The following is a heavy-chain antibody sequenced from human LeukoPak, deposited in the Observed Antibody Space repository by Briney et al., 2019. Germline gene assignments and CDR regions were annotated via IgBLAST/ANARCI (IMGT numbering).Heavy chain of an antibody. CDR3: AKGGYSSSWSYFDY. J-gene: IGHJ4*02. CDR2: ISGSGGST. Sequence: SGGSLRLSCAASGLTFSSYAMSWVRQAPGKGLEWVSAISGSGGSTYYADSVKGRFTISRDNSKNTLYLQMNSLRAEDTAVYYCAKGGYSSSWSYFDYWGQGTLVTVSS. V-gene: IGHV3-23*01. D-gene: IGHD6-13*01. CDR1: GLTFSSYA.